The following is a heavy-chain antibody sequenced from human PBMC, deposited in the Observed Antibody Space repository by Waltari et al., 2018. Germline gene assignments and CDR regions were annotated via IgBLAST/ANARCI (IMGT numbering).Heavy chain of an antibody. V-gene: IGHV1-69*01. CDR3: ARDATYYYDSSGYYSNWFDP. D-gene: IGHD3-22*01. Sequence: QVQLVQSGAEVKKPGSSVKVSCKASGGTFSSYAISWVRLAPGQGLGWMGGIIPTFGTANYAKKVQGRVTITADESTSTAYMELSSLRSEDTAVYYCARDATYYYDSSGYYSNWFDPWGQGTLVTVSS. CDR2: IIPTFGTA. J-gene: IGHJ5*02. CDR1: GGTFSSYA.